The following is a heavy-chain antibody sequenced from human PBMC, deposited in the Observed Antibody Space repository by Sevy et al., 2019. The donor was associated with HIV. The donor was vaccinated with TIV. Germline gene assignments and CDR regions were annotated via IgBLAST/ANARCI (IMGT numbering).Heavy chain of an antibody. J-gene: IGHJ2*01. CDR2: IGTVGDT. CDR1: GFTFSSHD. D-gene: IGHD6-25*01. V-gene: IGHV3-13*01. Sequence: GGSLRLSCAASGFTFSSHDMHWVRQATGKGLEWISSIGTVGDTYYIGSVKGRFTISREDAKKSFYLQMNSLREDDTAVYYCARGQRLAPPWGFDLWGRGTLVTVSS. CDR3: ARGQRLAPPWGFDL.